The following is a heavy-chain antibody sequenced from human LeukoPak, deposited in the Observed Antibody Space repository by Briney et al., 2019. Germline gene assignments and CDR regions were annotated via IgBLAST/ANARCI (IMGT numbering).Heavy chain of an antibody. V-gene: IGHV1-2*02. CDR1: GYTFTGYY. D-gene: IGHD3-22*01. J-gene: IGHJ4*02. Sequence: ASVTVSCKASGYTFTGYYMHWVRQAPGQGLEWMGWINPNSGGTNYAQKFQGRVTMTRDTSISTAYMELSSLRSDDTAVYYCARALETFYFYDSSGPFDYWGQGTLVTVSS. CDR3: ARALETFYFYDSSGPFDY. CDR2: INPNSGGT.